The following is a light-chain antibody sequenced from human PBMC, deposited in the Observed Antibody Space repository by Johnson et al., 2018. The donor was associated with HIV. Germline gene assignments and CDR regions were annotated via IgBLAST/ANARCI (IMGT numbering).Light chain of an antibody. CDR2: DND. V-gene: IGLV1-51*01. Sequence: QSVLTQPPSVSAAPGQKVTISCSGSSSNIGNNYVSWYQQLPGTAPKLLIYDNDTRPSGITDRFSGSKSGTSATLGITGLPTGAEADYYCGTWDSSLSAGVFGTGTKVTVL. CDR3: GTWDSSLSAGV. CDR1: SSNIGNNY. J-gene: IGLJ1*01.